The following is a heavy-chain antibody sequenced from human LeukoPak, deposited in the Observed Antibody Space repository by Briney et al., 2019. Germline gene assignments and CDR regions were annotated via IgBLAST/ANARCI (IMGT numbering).Heavy chain of an antibody. V-gene: IGHV1-2*02. J-gene: IGHJ4*02. Sequence: ASVKVSYRASGYTFTGFYMHWLRQAPGHGLEWMGWINPYSGGTSYAQKFQGRVTMTRDTSFSTAYMDLSRLRSYDTAVYYCANDTARCSQKNPENFDYWGQGTLVTVSS. CDR3: ANDTARCSQKNPENFDY. CDR2: INPYSGGT. CDR1: GYTFTGFY. D-gene: IGHD5-18*01.